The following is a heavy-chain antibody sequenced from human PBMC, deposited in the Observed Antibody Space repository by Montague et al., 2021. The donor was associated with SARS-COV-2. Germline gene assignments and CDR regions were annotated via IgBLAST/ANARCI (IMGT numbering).Heavy chain of an antibody. CDR2: IHHGGST. Sequence: SETLSLTCAVHGGSFSTYSWNWIRQPPGKGLEWIGEIHHGGSTNYNPSLKSRVTISADTSKNQFSLKLTSVAAADTAVYYCARLGDGVVPSPILGVGPYYSYYYMDGWGTGTTVTVSS. CDR3: ARLGDGVVPSPILGVGPYYSYYYMDG. CDR1: GGSFSTYS. V-gene: IGHV4-34*01. D-gene: IGHD3-10*01. J-gene: IGHJ6*03.